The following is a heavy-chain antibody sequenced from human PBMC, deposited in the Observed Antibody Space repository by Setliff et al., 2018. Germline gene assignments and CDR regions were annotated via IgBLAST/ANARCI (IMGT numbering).Heavy chain of an antibody. V-gene: IGHV1-46*01. D-gene: IGHD5-18*01. CDR2: IDPSADYT. Sequence: GESLKVSCKASGYTFTNYGIDWVRQAPGQGLEWMGIIDPSADYTNYAQKFQGRVTMTKDTSTTTVYMELSSLRSEDTAVYYCARAPLESGYYYGQGHYFDNWGQGTLVTVSS. J-gene: IGHJ4*02. CDR1: GYTFTNYG. CDR3: ARAPLESGYYYGQGHYFDN.